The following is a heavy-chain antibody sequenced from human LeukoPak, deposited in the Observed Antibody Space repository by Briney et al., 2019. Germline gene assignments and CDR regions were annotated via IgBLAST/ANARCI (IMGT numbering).Heavy chain of an antibody. CDR1: GATFSSYA. CDR3: ARSDSGYDFSGY. J-gene: IGHJ4*02. CDR2: IIPILGIA. V-gene: IGHV1-69*04. Sequence: APVKVCCTASGATFSSYAISWVSQAPGQGLGWMRRIIPILGIANYAQKFQGRVTITADKSTSTAYMELSSLRSEDTAVYYCARSDSGYDFSGYWGQGTLVTVSS. D-gene: IGHD5-12*01.